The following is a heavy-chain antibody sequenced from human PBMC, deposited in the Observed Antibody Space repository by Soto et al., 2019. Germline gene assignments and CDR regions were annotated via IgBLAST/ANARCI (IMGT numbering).Heavy chain of an antibody. CDR2: ISAYSGNT. V-gene: IGHV1-18*01. J-gene: IGHJ4*02. CDR3: ARVVVDIVATIEPKFDY. Sequence: ASVKVSCKASGYTFTSYGISWVRQAPGQGLEWMGWISAYSGNTNYAQKLQGRVTMTTDTSTSTAYMELRSLRSDDTAVYYCARVVVDIVATIEPKFDYWGQGTLVTVSS. D-gene: IGHD5-12*01. CDR1: GYTFTSYG.